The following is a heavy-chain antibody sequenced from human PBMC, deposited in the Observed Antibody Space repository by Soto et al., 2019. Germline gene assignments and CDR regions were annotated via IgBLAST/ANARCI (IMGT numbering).Heavy chain of an antibody. Sequence: QVQLVQSGAEVKNPGASVKVSCKASGYTFTHYYIHWVRQAPGQGLEWMGMIKPSGGSTSYAQKFPVRLTMTTDPSTNTVYMELSSLRSEDTAVYYCARPPFPGCINAICYPLDFWGQGALVTVSS. CDR3: ARPPFPGCINAICYPLDF. CDR2: IKPSGGST. V-gene: IGHV1-46*01. D-gene: IGHD2-8*01. J-gene: IGHJ4*02. CDR1: GYTFTHYY.